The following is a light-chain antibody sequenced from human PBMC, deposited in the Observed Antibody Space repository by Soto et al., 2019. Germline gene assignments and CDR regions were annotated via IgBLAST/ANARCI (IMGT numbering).Light chain of an antibody. Sequence: DIQMTQSPSSLSASVGDRVSITCRASQGISSWVAWYQQRPGKGPKSLIFAASSLQSGVSSRFSASGSGTDFTLTINNLQPDDSATYYCQQYLTYPLSFGGGTKVEIK. CDR2: AAS. CDR1: QGISSW. V-gene: IGKV1D-16*01. CDR3: QQYLTYPLS. J-gene: IGKJ4*01.